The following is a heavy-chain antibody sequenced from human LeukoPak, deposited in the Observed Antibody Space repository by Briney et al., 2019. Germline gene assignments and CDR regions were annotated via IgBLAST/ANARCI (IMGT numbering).Heavy chain of an antibody. Sequence: PGGSLRLSCALSGFTLRRYAISWVRQAPGKGLEWVSAISGTGDSTYYADSVRGRFSISRDNSRHTLSLQMNSLRVDDTGVYYCARVVAVAGTVYWGQGTLVTVSS. CDR2: ISGTGDST. CDR3: ARVVAVAGTVY. J-gene: IGHJ4*02. V-gene: IGHV3-23*01. D-gene: IGHD6-13*01. CDR1: GFTLRRYA.